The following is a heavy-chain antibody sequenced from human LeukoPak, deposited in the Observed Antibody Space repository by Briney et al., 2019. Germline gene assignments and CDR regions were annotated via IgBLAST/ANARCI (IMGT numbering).Heavy chain of an antibody. J-gene: IGHJ6*02. V-gene: IGHV4-30-2*01. CDR1: GGSISSGGYS. CDR2: IYHSGST. D-gene: IGHD6-25*01. Sequence: KPSETLSLTCAVSGGSISSGGYSWSWIRQPPGKGLEWIGYIYHSGSTYYNPSLKSRVTISVDRSKNQFSLKLSSVTAADTAAYYCAGGHPPAQYYYYYYGMDVWGQGTTVTVSS. CDR3: AGGHPPAQYYYYYYGMDV.